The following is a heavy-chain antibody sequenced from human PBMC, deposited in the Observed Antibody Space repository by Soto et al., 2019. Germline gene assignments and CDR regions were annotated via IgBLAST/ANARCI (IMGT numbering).Heavy chain of an antibody. Sequence: QVQLVQSGAEVKKPGSSVKVSCKASGNTFSKYAISWVRQAPGQGLEWMGGLIPILGTATYAQKFQGRVTITADESTRTAYMELSSVRFEDTAVYYCARDSHDYIWGSYRNGMDVWGQGTTVSVSS. CDR1: GNTFSKYA. J-gene: IGHJ6*02. V-gene: IGHV1-69*01. CDR2: LIPILGTA. D-gene: IGHD3-16*02. CDR3: ARDSHDYIWGSYRNGMDV.